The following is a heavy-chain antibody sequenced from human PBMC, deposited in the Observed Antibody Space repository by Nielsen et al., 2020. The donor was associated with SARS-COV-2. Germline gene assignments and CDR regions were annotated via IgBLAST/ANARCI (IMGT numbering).Heavy chain of an antibody. V-gene: IGHV3-21*01. CDR1: GFTFSSYS. D-gene: IGHD1-26*01. CDR2: ISSSSSYI. CDR3: ARDGTFDY. Sequence: GESLKISCAASGFTFSSYSMNWVRQAPGKGLEWVSSISSSSSYIYYADSVKGRFTISRDNAKNSLYLQMNSLRAEDTAVYYCARDGTFDYWGQGTLVTVSS. J-gene: IGHJ4*02.